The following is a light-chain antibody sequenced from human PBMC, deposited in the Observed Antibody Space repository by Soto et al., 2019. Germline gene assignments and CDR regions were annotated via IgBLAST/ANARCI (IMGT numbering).Light chain of an antibody. CDR2: GAS. CDR1: ESIRSY. CDR3: QQSFSIPRFT. Sequence: DIQMTQSPSSLSASVGDRVTITCRASESIRSYLNWYQQKPGKAPKLLIYGASSLQSGVPSRFSGGGSGTDFTLTFSSLQPEDFATYYCQQSFSIPRFTFGPGTRVDI. V-gene: IGKV1-39*01. J-gene: IGKJ3*01.